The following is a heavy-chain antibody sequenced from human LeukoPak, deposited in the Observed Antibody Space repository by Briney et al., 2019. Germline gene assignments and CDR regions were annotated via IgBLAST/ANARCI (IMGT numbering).Heavy chain of an antibody. Sequence: GASVKVSCKASGYTFTGYYMHWVRQAPGQGLEWVGWINPNSGGTNYAQKFQGRVTMTRDTSISTAYMELSRLRSDDTAVYYCARDRIRGTYCSSTSCYTLAYWGQGTLVTVSS. CDR3: ARDRIRGTYCSSTSCYTLAY. CDR2: INPNSGGT. J-gene: IGHJ4*02. D-gene: IGHD2-2*02. CDR1: GYTFTGYY. V-gene: IGHV1-2*02.